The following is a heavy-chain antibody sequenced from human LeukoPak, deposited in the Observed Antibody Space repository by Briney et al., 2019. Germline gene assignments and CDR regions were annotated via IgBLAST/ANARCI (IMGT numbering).Heavy chain of an antibody. CDR1: GYSISNDY. Sequence: SETLSLTCTVSGYSISNDYWSWIRLPPGTGLEWIGYIYNTGSNDYNPSLKSRVTMSLDTSKNQFSLKLTSVTAADTAIYYCARGLPHYYGSGRIFDYWGQGTLVTVSS. CDR3: ARGLPHYYGSGRIFDY. CDR2: IYNTGSN. V-gene: IGHV4-59*01. D-gene: IGHD3-10*01. J-gene: IGHJ4*02.